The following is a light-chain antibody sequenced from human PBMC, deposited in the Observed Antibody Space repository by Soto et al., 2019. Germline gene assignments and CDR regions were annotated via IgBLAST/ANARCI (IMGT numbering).Light chain of an antibody. CDR1: SSNIGAGFD. J-gene: IGLJ1*01. CDR2: GNS. CDR3: QSYDSSLSGYV. V-gene: IGLV1-40*01. Sequence: QSVLTQPPSVSGAPGQRLTISCAGTSSNIGAGFDVHWYQQLPGTAPKLLIYGNSNRPSGVPDRFSGSKSGTSASLAITGLQAEDEADYYCQSYDSSLSGYVFGTGNKVNVL.